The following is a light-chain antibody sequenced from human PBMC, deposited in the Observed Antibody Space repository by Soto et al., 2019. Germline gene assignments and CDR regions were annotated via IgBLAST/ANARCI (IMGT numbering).Light chain of an antibody. CDR1: QSVSSY. J-gene: IGKJ4*02. V-gene: IGKV3-15*01. CDR3: QQYHDWPPVT. CDR2: GAS. Sequence: EIVMTQSPATLSVSPGERAALSCRASQSVSSYVAWYQHKPGQAPSLLIYGASTRATGIPARFSGSGSGTVFTLTISSLQSEDFVVYYCQQYHDWPPVTFGGGTKVDIK.